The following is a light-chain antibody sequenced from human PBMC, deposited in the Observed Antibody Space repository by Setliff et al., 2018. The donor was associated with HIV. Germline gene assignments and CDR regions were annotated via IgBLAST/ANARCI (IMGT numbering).Light chain of an antibody. CDR2: EVS. CDR3: SSYTTNTYV. CDR1: SSDVGGYSY. J-gene: IGLJ1*01. V-gene: IGLV2-14*01. Sequence: QSVLTQPASVSGSPGQSITISCTGTSSDVGGYSYVSWYQQHPGKAPKLIIYEVSYRPLGLSNRFSGSKSGNTASLTISGLQADDEADYYCSSYTTNTYVFGTGTKVTVL.